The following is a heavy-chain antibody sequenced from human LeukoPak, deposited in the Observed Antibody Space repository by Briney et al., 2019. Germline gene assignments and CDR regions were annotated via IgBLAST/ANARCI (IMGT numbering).Heavy chain of an antibody. CDR2: ISHSGST. CDR1: GGSFSGYY. D-gene: IGHD3-9*01. CDR3: ARAVLRYFPY. Sequence: SETLSLTCAVHGGSFSGYYWSWIRQPPGKGLEWIGEISHSGSTNYNPSLKSRVTISVDTSKNQFSLKLSSVTAADTAVYYCARAVLRYFPYWGQGTLVTVSS. V-gene: IGHV4-34*01. J-gene: IGHJ4*02.